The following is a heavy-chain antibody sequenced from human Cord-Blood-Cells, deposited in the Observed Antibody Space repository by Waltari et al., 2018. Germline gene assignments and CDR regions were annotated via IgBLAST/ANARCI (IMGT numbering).Heavy chain of an antibody. CDR1: GGSISSGGYS. CDR3: ARDSTGSSGYFDY. J-gene: IGHJ4*02. D-gene: IGHD6-13*01. V-gene: IGHV4-30-2*01. CDR2: IYHSGST. Sequence: QLQLQESGSGLVKPSQTLSLTCAVSGGSISSGGYSWSWIRQPPGKGLEWIGYIYHSGSTYYTPSLKSRVTISVDRSKNQFSLKLSSVTAADTAVYYCARDSTGSSGYFDYWGQGTLVTVSS.